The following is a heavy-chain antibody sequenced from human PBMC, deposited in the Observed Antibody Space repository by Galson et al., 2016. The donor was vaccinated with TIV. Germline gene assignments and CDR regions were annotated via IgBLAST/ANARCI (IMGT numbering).Heavy chain of an antibody. CDR2: IIPLFGEA. CDR3: AKCRNTAMDTYYYYYGLDV. V-gene: IGHV1-69*01. CDR1: GGTFSSFV. J-gene: IGHJ6*02. D-gene: IGHD5-18*01. Sequence: SCKASGGTFSSFVVTWVRQAPGQGLEWMGGIIPLFGEAHYAQKFQGRVTISADESTSTVYMELRSLRSGDTAVYYCAKCRNTAMDTYYYYYGLDVWGQGTTVTVSS.